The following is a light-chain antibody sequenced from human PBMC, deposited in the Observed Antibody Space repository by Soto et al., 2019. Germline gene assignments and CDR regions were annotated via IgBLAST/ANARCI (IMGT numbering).Light chain of an antibody. CDR3: QQYNNWPRT. Sequence: EIVMTQSPATLSASPGERSTLSCRASQTVNSNLAWYQQKPGQAPRLLIYGASTRATGIPARFSGSGSGTEFTLTISSLQSEDFAVYYCQQYNNWPRTFGQGTKGDIK. V-gene: IGKV3-15*01. J-gene: IGKJ1*01. CDR1: QTVNSN. CDR2: GAS.